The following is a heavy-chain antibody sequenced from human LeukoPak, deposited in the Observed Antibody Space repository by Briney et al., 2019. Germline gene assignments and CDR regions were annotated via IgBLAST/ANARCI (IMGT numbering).Heavy chain of an antibody. D-gene: IGHD2/OR15-2a*01. CDR2: ISDSATNT. CDR3: TGSEKGNNPKVMNDY. Sequence: PGGSLRLSCAASGFTFSIYAMSWVRQAPGKGLEGVSAISDSATNTYYAGSVRGRFTISRDNSKKMVYLQMNSLRAADTAVYYCTGSEKGNNPKVMNDYWGQGTLVTVSS. V-gene: IGHV3-23*01. J-gene: IGHJ4*02. CDR1: GFTFSIYA.